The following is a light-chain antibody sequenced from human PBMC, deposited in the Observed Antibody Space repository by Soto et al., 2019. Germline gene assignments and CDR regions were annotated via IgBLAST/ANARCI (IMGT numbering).Light chain of an antibody. V-gene: IGLV2-14*01. CDR2: DVS. J-gene: IGLJ1*01. Sequence: QSALTQPASVSGSPGQSITISCTGTTSDIGGYYFVSWFQQYPGKAPTLIIYDVSNRPSGSSSRFSGSKTGNTATLTISGLQAEDEADYYCSSYRSSTTTFVFGTGTKVTVL. CDR1: TSDIGGYYF. CDR3: SSYRSSTTTFV.